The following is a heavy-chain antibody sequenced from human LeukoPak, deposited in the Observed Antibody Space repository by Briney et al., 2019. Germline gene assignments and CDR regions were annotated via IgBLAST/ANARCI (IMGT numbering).Heavy chain of an antibody. J-gene: IGHJ3*02. CDR2: IYYSGST. Sequence: PSETLSLTCTVSGGSISSYYWSWIRQPPGKGLEWIGYIYYSGSTNYNPSLKGRVTISVDTSKNQFSLKLSSVTAADTAVYYCAKALTATSAPDAFDIWGKGQWSPSLQ. D-gene: IGHD4-17*01. CDR3: AKALTATSAPDAFDI. V-gene: IGHV4-59*01. CDR1: GGSISSYY.